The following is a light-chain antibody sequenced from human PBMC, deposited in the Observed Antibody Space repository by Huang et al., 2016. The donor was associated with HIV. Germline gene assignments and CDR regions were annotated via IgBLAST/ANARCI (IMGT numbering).Light chain of an antibody. CDR1: QNINTN. J-gene: IGKJ1*01. CDR2: AAS. Sequence: EIVMTQSPGTLSVAPGERATLSCRASQNINTNLAWFQQKPGQAPRLLIYAASIRTADFPARFSGSGSRTEFTLTISSLQSEDIAVYYCQQYNDWPRSFGRGTKVEIK. CDR3: QQYNDWPRS. V-gene: IGKV3-15*01.